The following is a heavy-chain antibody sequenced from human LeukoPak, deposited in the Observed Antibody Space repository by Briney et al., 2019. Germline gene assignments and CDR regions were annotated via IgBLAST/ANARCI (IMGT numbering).Heavy chain of an antibody. V-gene: IGHV4-34*01. Sequence: SETLSLTCAVYGGSFSGYYWSWIRQPPGKGLEWIGEINHSGSTNYSPSLKSRVTISVDTSKNQFSLKLSSVTAADTAVYYCARGGYSSGRPTYYYDSSGYSFFDYWGQGTLVTVSS. CDR3: ARGGYSSGRPTYYYDSSGYSFFDY. J-gene: IGHJ4*02. D-gene: IGHD3-22*01. CDR2: INHSGST. CDR1: GGSFSGYY.